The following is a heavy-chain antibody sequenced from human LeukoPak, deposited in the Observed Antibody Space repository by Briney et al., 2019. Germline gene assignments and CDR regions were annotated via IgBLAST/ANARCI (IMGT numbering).Heavy chain of an antibody. V-gene: IGHV3-23*01. J-gene: IGHJ4*02. CDR2: LGGSGGNT. CDR3: AKVASLCTSTSCVRGGFDH. Sequence: GGSLRLSCTASGFTFSSYAMSWVRQAPGKGLEWVSALGGSGGNTYYADSVKGRFTISRDNSKNTLFLQMNSLRAEDTAKYYCAKVASLCTSTSCVRGGFDHWGQGTLVTVSS. D-gene: IGHD2-2*01. CDR1: GFTFSSYA.